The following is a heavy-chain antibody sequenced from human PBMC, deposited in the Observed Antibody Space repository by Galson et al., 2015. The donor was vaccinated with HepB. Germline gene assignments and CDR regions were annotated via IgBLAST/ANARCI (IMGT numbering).Heavy chain of an antibody. Sequence: SLRLSCAASGFTFSDYYMSWIRQAPGKGLEWVSYISSSSSYTNYADSVKGRFTISRDNAKNSLYLQMNSLRAEDTAVYYCARVDSSGWYSDYWGQGTLVTVSS. D-gene: IGHD6-19*01. CDR1: GFTFSDYY. CDR3: ARVDSSGWYSDY. J-gene: IGHJ4*02. CDR2: ISSSSSYT. V-gene: IGHV3-11*05.